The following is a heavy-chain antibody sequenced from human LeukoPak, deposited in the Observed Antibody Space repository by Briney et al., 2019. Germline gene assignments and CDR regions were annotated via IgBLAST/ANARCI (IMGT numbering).Heavy chain of an antibody. J-gene: IGHJ6*02. CDR2: ISSSGSTM. V-gene: IGHV3-11*01. D-gene: IGHD6-13*01. Sequence: GGSLRLSCAASGFTFSDYYMSWIRQAPGKGLEWVSYISSSGSTMYYADSVKGRFTISRDNAKNSLYLQMNSLRAEDTALYYCAKSLAAAGRAYYYYGMDVWGQGTTVTVSS. CDR3: AKSLAAAGRAYYYYGMDV. CDR1: GFTFSDYY.